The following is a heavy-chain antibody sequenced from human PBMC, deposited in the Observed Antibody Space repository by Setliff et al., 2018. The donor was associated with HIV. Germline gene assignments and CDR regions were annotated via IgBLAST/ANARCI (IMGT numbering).Heavy chain of an antibody. CDR2: ISTSGADSIST. V-gene: IGHV3-23*01. J-gene: IGHJ4*02. D-gene: IGHD3-10*01. CDR3: VKPMGAEVFDY. Sequence: PGGSLRLSCAASGFTFSSYAMSWVRQAPGKGLEWVPTISTSGADSISTYFADSVKGRFTISRDNSKNTVSLQMNSLRAEDTAVYYCVKPMGAEVFDYWGQGTLVTVSS. CDR1: GFTFSSYA.